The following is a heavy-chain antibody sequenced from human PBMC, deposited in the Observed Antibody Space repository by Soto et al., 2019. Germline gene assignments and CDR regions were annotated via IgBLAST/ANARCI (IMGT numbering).Heavy chain of an antibody. V-gene: IGHV4-59*01. Sequence: SETLSLTCTVSGGSISSYYWSWIRQPPGKGLEWIGYIYYSGSTNYNPSLKSRLTISVDTSKNQFSLKLSSVTAADTAVYYCARQYGDYVRAYYFDYWGQGTLVTVSS. CDR3: ARQYGDYVRAYYFDY. J-gene: IGHJ4*02. CDR2: IYYSGST. D-gene: IGHD4-17*01. CDR1: GGSISSYY.